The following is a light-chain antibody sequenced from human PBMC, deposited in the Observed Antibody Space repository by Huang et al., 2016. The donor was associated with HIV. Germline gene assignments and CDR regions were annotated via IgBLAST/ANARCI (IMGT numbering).Light chain of an antibody. CDR1: QSVASY. CDR3: QQRNSWPPLT. V-gene: IGKV3-11*01. Sequence: EIVLTQSPVTLSLSPGERATLSCEASQSVASYLAWYQQKPGQPPRLLIYDASKRATVIPARFSGSGSGTDFSLTITSLEPEDFAVYYCQQRNSWPPLTFGGGTKVEIK. J-gene: IGKJ4*01. CDR2: DAS.